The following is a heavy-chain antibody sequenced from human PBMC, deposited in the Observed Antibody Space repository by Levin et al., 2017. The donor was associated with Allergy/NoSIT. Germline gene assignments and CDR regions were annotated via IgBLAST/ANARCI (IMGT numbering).Heavy chain of an antibody. J-gene: IGHJ6*04. CDR1: GFTFSSYA. CDR3: ARGLIVVVPAAPNPMDV. V-gene: IGHV3-30-3*01. D-gene: IGHD2-2*01. Sequence: SCAASGFTFSSYAMHWVRQAPGKGLEWVAVISYDGSNKYYADSVKGRFTISRDNSKNTLYLQMNSLRAEDTAVYYCARGLIVVVPAAPNPMDVWGKGTTVTVSS. CDR2: ISYDGSNK.